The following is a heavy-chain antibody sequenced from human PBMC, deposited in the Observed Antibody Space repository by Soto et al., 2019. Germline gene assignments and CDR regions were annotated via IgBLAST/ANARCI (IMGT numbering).Heavy chain of an antibody. CDR2: ISYDGSNK. CDR1: GFTFSSYA. Sequence: ESGGGVVQPGRSLRLSCAASGFTFSSYAMHWVRQAPGKGLEWVAVISYDGSNKYYADSVKGRFTISRDNSKNTLYLQMNSLRAEDTAVYYCAREENYDSSGYSTFFDYWGQGTLVTVSS. J-gene: IGHJ4*02. D-gene: IGHD3-22*01. CDR3: AREENYDSSGYSTFFDY. V-gene: IGHV3-30-3*01.